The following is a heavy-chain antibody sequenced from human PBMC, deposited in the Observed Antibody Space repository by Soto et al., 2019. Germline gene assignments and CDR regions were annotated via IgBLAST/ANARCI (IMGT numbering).Heavy chain of an antibody. Sequence: SETLSLTCTVSGSSISSGSYYWSWIRQHPGKGLEWIGYIYHSGSTYYNPSLKSRATISLDTSKNQFSLKLSSVTAADTAVYYCARDYMAVVDWGQGALVTVSS. J-gene: IGHJ4*02. CDR2: IYHSGST. CDR1: GSSISSGSYY. CDR3: ARDYMAVVD. D-gene: IGHD2-15*01. V-gene: IGHV4-31*03.